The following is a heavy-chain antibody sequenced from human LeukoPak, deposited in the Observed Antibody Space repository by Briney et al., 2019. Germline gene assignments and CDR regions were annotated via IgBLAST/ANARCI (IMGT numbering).Heavy chain of an antibody. CDR3: TRESSYAFDI. D-gene: IGHD3-10*01. J-gene: IGHJ3*02. CDR1: GFTFSSSA. CDR2: ISSSSSII. Sequence: GGALRLSCAASGFTFSSSAMTWVRQAPGEGLEWLSYISSSSSIIHYADSVKGRFTISRDNAKNSLYLQMNSLRDEDTAVYYCTRESSYAFDIWGQGTMVTVSS. V-gene: IGHV3-48*02.